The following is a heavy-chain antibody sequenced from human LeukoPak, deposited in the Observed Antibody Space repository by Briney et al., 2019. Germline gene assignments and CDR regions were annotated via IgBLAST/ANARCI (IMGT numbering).Heavy chain of an antibody. CDR2: INHSGST. D-gene: IGHD6-13*01. V-gene: IGHV4-34*01. CDR1: GGSFSGYY. J-gene: IGHJ5*02. CDR3: ARDSSSFYETKNWFDP. Sequence: SETLSLTCAVYGGSFSGYYWSWIRQPPGKGLEWIGEINHSGSTNYNPSLKSRVTISVDTSKNQFSLKLSSVTAADTAVYYCARDSSSFYETKNWFDPWGQGTLVTVSS.